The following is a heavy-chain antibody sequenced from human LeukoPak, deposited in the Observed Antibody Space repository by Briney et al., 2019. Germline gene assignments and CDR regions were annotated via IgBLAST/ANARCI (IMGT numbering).Heavy chain of an antibody. CDR2: ISSSSSYI. Sequence: GGSLRLSCAVSGFTFSSYSMNWVRQAPGKGLEWVSSISSSSSYIYYADSVKGRFTISRDNAKNSLYLQMNSLRAEDTAVYYCARDSVVVVPAAIYYSNYALDYWGQGTLVTVSS. D-gene: IGHD2-2*01. J-gene: IGHJ4*02. CDR3: ARDSVVVVPAAIYYSNYALDY. CDR1: GFTFSSYS. V-gene: IGHV3-21*01.